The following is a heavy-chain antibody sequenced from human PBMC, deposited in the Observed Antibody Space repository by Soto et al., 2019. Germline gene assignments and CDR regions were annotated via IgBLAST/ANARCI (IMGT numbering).Heavy chain of an antibody. CDR3: ARDKITGLFDY. CDR2: IYSSGST. J-gene: IGHJ4*02. Sequence: SETLSLTCTVSGGSISSYHWSWIRQYPGKRLEWIGYIYSSGSTNYNPSLKSRVTMSVDTSKNQFSLKLTSVTAADTAVYYCARDKITGLFDYWGQGTLVTVSS. V-gene: IGHV4-4*08. CDR1: GGSISSYH. D-gene: IGHD2-8*02.